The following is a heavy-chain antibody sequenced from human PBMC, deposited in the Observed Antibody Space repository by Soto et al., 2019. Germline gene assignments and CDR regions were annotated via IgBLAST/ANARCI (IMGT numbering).Heavy chain of an antibody. CDR1: GGSISSGDYY. J-gene: IGHJ4*02. CDR2: IYYSGST. V-gene: IGHV4-61*08. CDR3: AREARYDSSGLTLIDY. D-gene: IGHD3-22*01. Sequence: PSETLSLTCTVSGGSISSGDYYWSWIRQPPGKGLEWIGYIYYSGSTNYNPSLKSRVTISVDTSKNQFSLKLSSVTAADTAVYYCAREARYDSSGLTLIDYWGQGTLVTVSS.